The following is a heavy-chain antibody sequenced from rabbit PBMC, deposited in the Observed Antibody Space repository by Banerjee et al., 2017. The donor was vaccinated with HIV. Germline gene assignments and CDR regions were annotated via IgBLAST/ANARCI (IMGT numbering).Heavy chain of an antibody. V-gene: IGHV1S45*01. CDR1: GFSFSSNYW. CDR3: ARDLAAVTGWNFGL. D-gene: IGHD7-1*01. CDR2: INISSGNT. Sequence: QEQLEESGGDLVKPGASLTLTCTASGFSFSSNYWLCWVRQAPGKGLEWIACINISSGNTVYASWAKGRFTISKTSSTTVTLQMTSLTAADTATYFYARDLAAVTGWNFGLWGPGPLVTVS. J-gene: IGHJ4*01.